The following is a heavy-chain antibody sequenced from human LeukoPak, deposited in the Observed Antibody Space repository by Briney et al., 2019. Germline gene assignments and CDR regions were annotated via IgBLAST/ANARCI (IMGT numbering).Heavy chain of an antibody. V-gene: IGHV1-2*04. J-gene: IGHJ4*02. CDR3: ARSAVALFDY. CDR2: INPNSGGT. D-gene: IGHD6-19*01. CDR1: GYTLTELP. Sequence: ASVKVSCKVSGYTLTELPMHWVRQAPGQGLEWMGWINPNSGGTNYAQKFQGWVTMTRDTSISTAYMELSRLRSDDTAVYYCARSAVALFDYWGQGTLVTVSS.